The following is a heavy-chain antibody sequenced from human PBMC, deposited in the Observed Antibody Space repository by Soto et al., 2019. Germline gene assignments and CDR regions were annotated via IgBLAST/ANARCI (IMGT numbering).Heavy chain of an antibody. V-gene: IGHV6-1*01. CDR2: TYYTSRWYN. D-gene: IGHD2-2*01. J-gene: IGHJ5*01. CDR1: GDSVSNKSAA. CDR3: ARDRSPGSTSWYDC. Sequence: SQTLSLTCAISGDSVSNKSAAWNWIRQSPSRGLEWLGRTYYTSRWYNDYAVSVINRITINPDTSKNQFSLQLNSVTPEDTAVYYCARDRSPGSTSWYDCWGQGTLVTVSS.